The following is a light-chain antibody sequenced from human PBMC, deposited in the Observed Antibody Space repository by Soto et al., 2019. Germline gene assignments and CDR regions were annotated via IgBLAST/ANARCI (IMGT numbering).Light chain of an antibody. J-gene: IGLJ2*01. Sequence: QSVLAQPASVSGSPGQSITISCTGPTSDVSWYQQLPGRTPRLIIYEVSHRPSGLSDRFSGSKSGNTASLTISGLQAEDEDTYYCSSFTDSSVLFGGGTKLTVL. CDR2: EVS. CDR3: SSFTDSSVL. CDR1: TSDV. V-gene: IGLV2-14*01.